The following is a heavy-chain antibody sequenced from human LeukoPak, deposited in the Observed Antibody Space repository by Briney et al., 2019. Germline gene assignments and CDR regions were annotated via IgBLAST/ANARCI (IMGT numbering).Heavy chain of an antibody. J-gene: IGHJ4*02. V-gene: IGHV1-69*04. CDR1: GGTFSSYA. Sequence: SVKVSCKASGGTFSSYAISWVRQAPGQGLEWMGRIIPILGIANYAQKFQGRVTITADKSTSTAYMELSSLRSEDTAVYYCARDKEGPESYFDYWGQGTLVTVSS. CDR2: IIPILGIA. CDR3: ARDKEGPESYFDY.